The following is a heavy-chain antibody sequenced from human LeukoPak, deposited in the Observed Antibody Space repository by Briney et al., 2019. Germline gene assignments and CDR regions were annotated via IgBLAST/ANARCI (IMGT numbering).Heavy chain of an antibody. CDR1: GGSISSYY. D-gene: IGHD4-23*01. Sequence: SETLSLTCTVSGGSISSYYWSWIRQPPGKGLEWIGYIYYGGSTNYNPSLKSRVTISVDTSKNQFSLKLSSVTAADTAVYYCARDIGLRGRWLRDWGQGTLVTVSS. CDR2: IYYGGST. J-gene: IGHJ4*02. V-gene: IGHV4-59*01. CDR3: ARDIGLRGRWLRD.